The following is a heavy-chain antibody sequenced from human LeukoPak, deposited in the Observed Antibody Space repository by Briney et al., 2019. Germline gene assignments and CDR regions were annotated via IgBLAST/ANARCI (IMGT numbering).Heavy chain of an antibody. CDR2: ISDSGDNT. J-gene: IGHJ4*02. V-gene: IGHV3-23*01. CDR3: AKVYWNNYYYDY. D-gene: IGHD1/OR15-1a*01. Sequence: GGSLRLSCAASGFTFSSSTMNWVRQAPGKGLEWVSAISDSGDNTHYADSVKGRFTISRDSSKSTLYLQMNSLRADDTAVYYCAKVYWNNYYYDYWGQGTLVTVSS. CDR1: GFTFSSST.